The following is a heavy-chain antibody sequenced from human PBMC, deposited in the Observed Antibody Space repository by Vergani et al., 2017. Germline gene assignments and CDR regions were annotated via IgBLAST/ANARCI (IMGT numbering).Heavy chain of an antibody. Sequence: EVQLLESGGGLVQPGGSLRLSCGASGFTFSSYAMTWVRQAPGKGVEWVSAISGSGGSTYYADSVKGRFTISRDNSKNTLYLQMNSLRAEDTAVYYCAKEGGYSSGWYSSDYWGQGTLVTVSS. D-gene: IGHD6-19*01. CDR1: GFTFSSYA. J-gene: IGHJ4*02. CDR3: AKEGGYSSGWYSSDY. V-gene: IGHV3-23*01. CDR2: ISGSGGST.